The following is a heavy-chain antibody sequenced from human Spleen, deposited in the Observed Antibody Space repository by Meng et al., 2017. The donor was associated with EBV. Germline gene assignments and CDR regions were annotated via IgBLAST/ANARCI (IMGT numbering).Heavy chain of an antibody. CDR2: IDHSGST. CDR1: GGSIGSSNW. CDR3: AQRERWGLDP. J-gene: IGHJ5*02. V-gene: IGHV4-4*02. Sequence: QVELQGAGPGLVKPSETLSLTCPVSGGSIGSSNWWSSVRQTPGKGMEWIGEIDHSGSTSYNPSLDSRVTISVDQSKNQIFPKLRSVTAADTAVYYCAQRERWGLDPWGQGTLVTVSS. D-gene: IGHD3-16*01.